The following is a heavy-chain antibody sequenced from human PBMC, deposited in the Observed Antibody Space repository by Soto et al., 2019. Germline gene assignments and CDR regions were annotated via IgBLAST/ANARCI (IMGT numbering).Heavy chain of an antibody. CDR2: IYNSGST. CDR1: GGSISSSNW. D-gene: IGHD6-19*01. V-gene: IGHV4-4*02. CDR3: ASMGTVMGAGTREVDY. J-gene: IGHJ4*02. Sequence: QVQLQESGPGLVKPSGTLSLTCAVSGGSISSSNWWSWVRQPPGKGLEWIGEIYNSGSTNYNPSLKLRVTISVNKSKNQFCLKLSSVTAADTAVYYCASMGTVMGAGTREVDYWGQGTLVTVSS.